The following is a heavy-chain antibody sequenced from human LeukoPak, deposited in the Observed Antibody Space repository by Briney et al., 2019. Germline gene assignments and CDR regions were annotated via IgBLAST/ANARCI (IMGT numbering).Heavy chain of an antibody. Sequence: GGSLRLSCAASGFTFSSYWMSWVRQAPGKGLEWVANIKQDGSEKYYVDSVKGRFTISRDNAKNSLYLQMNSLRAEDTAVYYCAGGYSSGCFEDWGQRTLVTVSS. V-gene: IGHV3-7*01. D-gene: IGHD6-19*01. CDR1: GFTFSSYW. CDR2: IKQDGSEK. J-gene: IGHJ4*02. CDR3: AGGYSSGCFED.